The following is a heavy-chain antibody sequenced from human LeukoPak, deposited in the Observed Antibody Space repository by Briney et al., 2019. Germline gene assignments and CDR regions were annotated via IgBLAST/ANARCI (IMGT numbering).Heavy chain of an antibody. CDR1: GYTFTGYF. CDR2: INPNSGGT. Sequence: ASVKVSCKASGYTFTGYFMHWVRQAPGQGLEWMEWINPNSGGTNYAQKFQGRVTMTRDTSISTAYMELSRLKSDDTAVYYCARDYHCSSTSCYAAFDIWGQGTMVTVSS. D-gene: IGHD2-2*01. J-gene: IGHJ3*02. CDR3: ARDYHCSSTSCYAAFDI. V-gene: IGHV1-2*02.